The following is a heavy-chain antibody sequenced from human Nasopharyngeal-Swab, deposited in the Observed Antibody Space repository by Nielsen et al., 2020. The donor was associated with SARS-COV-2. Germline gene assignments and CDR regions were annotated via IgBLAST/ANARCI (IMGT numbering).Heavy chain of an antibody. CDR1: GFPFDVYS. CDR3: VREGSHKFDY. CDR2: INWNSGVI. V-gene: IGHV3-9*01. J-gene: IGHJ4*02. Sequence: GGSLRLSCAASGFPFDVYSMHWVRQAPGKGLEWVSGINWNSGVIDYADSLRGRFTISRDNAQSSLFLQMSSLRAEDTAVYFCVREGSHKFDYWGQGTLVTVSS.